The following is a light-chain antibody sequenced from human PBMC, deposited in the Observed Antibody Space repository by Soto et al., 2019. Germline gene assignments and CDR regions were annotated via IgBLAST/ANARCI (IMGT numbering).Light chain of an antibody. CDR2: AAS. Sequence: EIVLTQSPGTLSLSPGERATLSCRPSQSVSSTYLDWYQQKPGQAPRLLIYAASSRATGIPYRFSGGASATYFTLTISRLEPEDFAVYYCRHYINSQWTFGQGNKVEIK. V-gene: IGKV3-20*01. J-gene: IGKJ1*01. CDR3: RHYINSQWT. CDR1: QSVSSTY.